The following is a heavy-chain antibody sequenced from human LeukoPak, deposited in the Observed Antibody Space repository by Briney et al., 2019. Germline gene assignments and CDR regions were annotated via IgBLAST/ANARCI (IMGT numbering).Heavy chain of an antibody. CDR2: IYHSGSP. Sequence: SETLSLTCTVSNASITSGVYYWTWIRQYPGKGLEWIGYIYHSGSPYYNPSLESRVTISVDTSKNQVSLQVTSVTAADTAVYYCARSGQNQLWLSLDYWGQGRLVTVSS. D-gene: IGHD3-10*01. J-gene: IGHJ4*02. CDR3: ARSGQNQLWLSLDY. CDR1: NASITSGVYY. V-gene: IGHV4-31*03.